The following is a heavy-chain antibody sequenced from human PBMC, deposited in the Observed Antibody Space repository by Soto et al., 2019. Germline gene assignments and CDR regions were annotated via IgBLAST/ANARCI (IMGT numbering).Heavy chain of an antibody. Sequence: SVKVSCKSSGFTFTSSAVQWVQQARGQRLEWIGWIVVGSGNTNYAQKFQERVTITRDMSTSTAYMELSSLRSEDTAVYYCAAVGYYDSSGYNFDYWGQGTLVTVSS. D-gene: IGHD3-22*01. CDR2: IVVGSGNT. V-gene: IGHV1-58*01. CDR1: GFTFTSSA. J-gene: IGHJ4*02. CDR3: AAVGYYDSSGYNFDY.